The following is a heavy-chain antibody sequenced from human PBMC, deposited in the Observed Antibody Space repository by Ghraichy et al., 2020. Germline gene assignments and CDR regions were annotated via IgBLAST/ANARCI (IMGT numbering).Heavy chain of an antibody. Sequence: GGSLRLSCSASGFRFDYFAMHWVRQPPGRGLEWISAISWNSADIGYADSVKGRFTVSRDNARKSLFLQMDSLTPEDTARYYCAKAHSASTSFFDFWGQGTLVTVSA. CDR3: AKAHSASTSFFDF. CDR2: ISWNSADI. V-gene: IGHV3-9*01. CDR1: GFRFDYFA. D-gene: IGHD2/OR15-2a*01. J-gene: IGHJ4*01.